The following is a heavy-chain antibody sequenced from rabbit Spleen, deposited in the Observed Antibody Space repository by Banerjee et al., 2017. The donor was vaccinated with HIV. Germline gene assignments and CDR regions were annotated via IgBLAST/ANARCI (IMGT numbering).Heavy chain of an antibody. CDR2: IDTGSNGFT. D-gene: IGHD1-1*01. CDR1: GVSFSDKDV. J-gene: IGHJ6*01. Sequence: QEQLVESGGDLVQPEGSLTLTCKASGVSFSDKDVMCWVRQAPGKGLEWIACIDTGSNGFTYFASWAKGRFTISKTSSTTVTLQMTGLTAADTATYFCARDTSSSFSSYGMDLWGQGTLVTVS. CDR3: ARDTSSSFSSYGMDL. V-gene: IGHV1S45*01.